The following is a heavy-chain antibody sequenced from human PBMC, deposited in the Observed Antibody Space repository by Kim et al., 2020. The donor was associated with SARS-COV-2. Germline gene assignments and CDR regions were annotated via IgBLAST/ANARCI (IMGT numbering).Heavy chain of an antibody. V-gene: IGHV4-59*01. D-gene: IGHD6-6*01. Sequence: PPLKSRVTIAVDTSKNQFSLKLSSVTAADTAVHYCAREQLLNYYYYYMDVWGKGTTVTVSS. CDR3: AREQLLNYYYYYMDV. J-gene: IGHJ6*03.